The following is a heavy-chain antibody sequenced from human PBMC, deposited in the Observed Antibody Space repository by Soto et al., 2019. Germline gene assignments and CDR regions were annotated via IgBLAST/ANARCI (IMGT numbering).Heavy chain of an antibody. D-gene: IGHD4-17*01. J-gene: IGHJ4*02. CDR1: GGSISSYY. CDR2: IYYSGST. CDR3: ARSYGEIDY. Sequence: PSETLSLTCTVSGGSISSYYWSWIRQPPGKGLEWIGYIYYSGSTNYNPSLKSRVTISVDTSKNQFSLKLRSVTAADTAVYYCARSYGEIDYWGQGTLVTVSS. V-gene: IGHV4-59*01.